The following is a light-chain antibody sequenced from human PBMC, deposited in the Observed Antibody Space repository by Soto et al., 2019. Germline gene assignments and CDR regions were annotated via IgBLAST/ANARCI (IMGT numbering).Light chain of an antibody. V-gene: IGLV2-8*01. CDR1: SSDVGGYNC. CDR2: EVS. J-gene: IGLJ1*01. Sequence: QSVLTQPPSASGSPGQSVTISCAGTSSDVGGYNCVSWYQQYPGKVPKLMIYEVSERPSGVPDRFSGSKSGNTAFLTVSGLQAEDEADYYCLSYADTAYVFGTGTKVTVL. CDR3: LSYADTAYV.